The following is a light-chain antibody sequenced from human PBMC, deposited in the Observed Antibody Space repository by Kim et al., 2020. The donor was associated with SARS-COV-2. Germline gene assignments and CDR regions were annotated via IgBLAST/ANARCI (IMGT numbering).Light chain of an antibody. V-gene: IGKV2-28*01. CDR1: HSLLHTNGYNY. Sequence: DIVMTQSPLSLSVTPGEPASISCRSNHSLLHTNGYNYLDWFLQKPGQSPQLLIYLGSNRASGVPDRFSGAGLGTDFTLKISRVEAEDVGTYYCMHSLLNPYAFGQGTKLEI. CDR2: LGS. J-gene: IGKJ2*01. CDR3: MHSLLNPYA.